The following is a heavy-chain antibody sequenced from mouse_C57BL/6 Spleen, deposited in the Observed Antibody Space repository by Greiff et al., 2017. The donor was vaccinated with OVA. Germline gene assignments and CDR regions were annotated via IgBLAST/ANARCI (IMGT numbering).Heavy chain of an antibody. D-gene: IGHD2-3*01. V-gene: IGHV1-4*01. CDR1: GYTFTSYT. CDR3: AGSDGYPFAY. J-gene: IGHJ3*01. CDR2: INPSSGFP. Sequence: QVQLQQPGAELARPGASVKMSCKASGYTFTSYTMHWVKQRPGQGLEWIGYINPSSGFPKYNQKFKAKATLTTDKSSSTAYMHRSSLASEDSAVYYCAGSDGYPFAYWGQGTLVTVSA.